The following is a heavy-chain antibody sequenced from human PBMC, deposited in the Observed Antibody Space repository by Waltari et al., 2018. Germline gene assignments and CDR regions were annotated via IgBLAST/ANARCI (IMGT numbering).Heavy chain of an antibody. CDR2: INWNGGRT. J-gene: IGHJ4*02. Sequence: EVQLVESGGGVVRPGGSLRLSCAASGFTFDDYGMSWVRQAPGKGLEWVSGINWNGGRTGYAESVKGRVTISRDNAKNSLYLQMNSLRAEDTALYYCARESPGHIEIAAAIAIFDYWGQGTLVTVSS. D-gene: IGHD6-13*01. CDR3: ARESPGHIEIAAAIAIFDY. V-gene: IGHV3-20*04. CDR1: GFTFDDYG.